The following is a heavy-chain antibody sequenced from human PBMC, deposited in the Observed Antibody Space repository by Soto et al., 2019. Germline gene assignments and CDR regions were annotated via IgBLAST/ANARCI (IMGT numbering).Heavy chain of an antibody. D-gene: IGHD6-19*01. V-gene: IGHV4-31*03. J-gene: IGHJ5*02. CDR3: ASFKTVAGYEAGWFDP. Sequence: SETLSLTCTVSVGSISSGGYYWSWIRQHPGKGLEWIGYIYYSGSTYYNPSLKSRVTISVDTSKNQFSLKLSSVTAADTAVYYCASFKTVAGYEAGWFDPWGQGTLVTVSS. CDR2: IYYSGST. CDR1: VGSISSGGYY.